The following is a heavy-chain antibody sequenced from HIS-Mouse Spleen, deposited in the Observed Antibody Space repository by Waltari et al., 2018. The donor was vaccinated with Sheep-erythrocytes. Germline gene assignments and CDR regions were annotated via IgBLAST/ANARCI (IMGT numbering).Heavy chain of an antibody. V-gene: IGHV1-2*02. CDR2: INPKSAGT. Sequence: QVQLVQSGAEVKKPGASVKVSCKASGYTFTGYSMDWVRQAPGQGLEGMGWINPKSAGTNYAQKFQGRVTMARDTSISTAYMALSRLRSDDTAVYYCARGYCSSTSCYGYFQHWGQGTLVTVSS. D-gene: IGHD2-2*01. CDR1: GYTFTGYS. CDR3: ARGYCSSTSCYGYFQH. J-gene: IGHJ1*01.